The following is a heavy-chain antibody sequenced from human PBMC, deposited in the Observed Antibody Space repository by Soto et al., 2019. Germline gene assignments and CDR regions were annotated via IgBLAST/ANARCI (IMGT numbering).Heavy chain of an antibody. V-gene: IGHV1-3*01. Sequence: ASVKVSCKASGYTFTSYYMHWVRQAPGQRLEWMGWINAGNGNTKYSQKFQGRVTITRDTSASTAYMELSSLRSEDTAVYYCARGESFQLLAHYWGQGTLVTVSS. CDR3: ARGESFQLLAHY. CDR1: GYTFTSYY. CDR2: INAGNGNT. D-gene: IGHD3-3*01. J-gene: IGHJ4*02.